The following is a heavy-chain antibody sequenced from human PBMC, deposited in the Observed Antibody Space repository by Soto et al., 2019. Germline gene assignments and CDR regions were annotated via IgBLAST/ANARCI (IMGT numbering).Heavy chain of an antibody. J-gene: IGHJ3*02. Sequence: SETLSLTCTVSGGSIFSHYWGWIRQPPGKGLEYIGYIYYSGSTNYNPSLKSRVTISVDMSREQFSLKLTSVTAADTAVYYCAKVMIVVVRDAFDIWGQGPMVTVSS. CDR3: AKVMIVVVRDAFDI. D-gene: IGHD3-22*01. CDR1: GGSIFSHY. V-gene: IGHV4-59*11. CDR2: IYYSGST.